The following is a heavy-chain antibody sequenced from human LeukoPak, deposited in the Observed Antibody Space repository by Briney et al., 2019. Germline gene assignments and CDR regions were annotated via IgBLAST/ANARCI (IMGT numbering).Heavy chain of an antibody. J-gene: IGHJ3*02. Sequence: GGSLRLSCAASGFSFSRYEMNWVRQAPGKGLEWVSYITSSGSTTYYADSVKGRFTISRDNAKNSLYLQINSLRAEDTAVYYCTKVFYGGNSRDGFDIWGQGTMVTVSS. CDR3: TKVFYGGNSRDGFDI. V-gene: IGHV3-48*03. CDR2: ITSSGSTT. CDR1: GFSFSRYE. D-gene: IGHD4-23*01.